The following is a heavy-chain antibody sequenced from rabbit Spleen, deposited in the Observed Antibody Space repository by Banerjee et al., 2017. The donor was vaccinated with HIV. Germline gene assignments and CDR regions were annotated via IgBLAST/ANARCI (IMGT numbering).Heavy chain of an antibody. CDR3: ARDSGSSFSSYGMDL. CDR1: GVSFSSKNY. J-gene: IGHJ6*01. CDR2: MDTGSSGFT. Sequence: QSLEESGGDLVKPGAFLTLTCTASGVSFSSKNYMCWVRLAPGKGLEWIACMDTGSSGFTYFASWAKGRFTISKTSSTTVTLQMTSLTAADTASYFCARDSGSSFSSYGMDLWGPGTLVTVS. D-gene: IGHD8-1*01. V-gene: IGHV1S40*01.